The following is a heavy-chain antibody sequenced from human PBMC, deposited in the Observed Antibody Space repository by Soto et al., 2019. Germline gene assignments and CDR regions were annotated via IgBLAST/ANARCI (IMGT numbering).Heavy chain of an antibody. V-gene: IGHV4-4*02. J-gene: IGHJ5*02. CDR1: GGSVSSSNW. D-gene: IGHD3-22*01. Sequence: SETLSLTCIVSGGSVSSSNWWSWVRQPPGKGLEWIGEIYHSGSTTYNSSLKSRATISVDKSENQISLRLKSVTAADTAVYYCASVGSDYDNSGYYLPWGPGTLVTVSS. CDR2: IYHSGST. CDR3: ASVGSDYDNSGYYLP.